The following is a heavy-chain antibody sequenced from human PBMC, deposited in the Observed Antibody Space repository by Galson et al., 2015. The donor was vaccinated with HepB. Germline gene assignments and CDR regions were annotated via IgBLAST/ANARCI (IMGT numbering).Heavy chain of an antibody. D-gene: IGHD2-15*01. V-gene: IGHV3-7*03. Sequence: SLRLSCAASGFTLSSYWMSWVRQAPGKGLEWVANIKQDGSEKYYVDSVKGRFTISRDNAKNSLYLQMNSLRAEDTAVYYCARGRATQDYWGQGTLVTVSS. CDR3: ARGRATQDY. CDR1: GFTLSSYW. CDR2: IKQDGSEK. J-gene: IGHJ4*02.